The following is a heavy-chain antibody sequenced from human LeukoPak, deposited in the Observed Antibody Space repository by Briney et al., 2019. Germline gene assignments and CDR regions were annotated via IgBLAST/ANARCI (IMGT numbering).Heavy chain of an antibody. V-gene: IGHV3-9*03. CDR2: ISWNSGSI. J-gene: IGHJ4*02. CDR3: ARVGTTGGFDY. CDR1: GFTFGDYT. D-gene: IGHD1-1*01. Sequence: GGSLRLSCVTSGFTFGDYTMHWVRQAPGKGLEWVSGISWNSGSIGYADSVKGRFTISRDNAKNPLYLQMNSLRAEDMALYYCARVGTTGGFDYWGQGTLVTVSS.